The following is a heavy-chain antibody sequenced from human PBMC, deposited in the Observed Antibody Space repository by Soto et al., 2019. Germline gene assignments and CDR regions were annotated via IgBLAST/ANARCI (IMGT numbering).Heavy chain of an antibody. D-gene: IGHD2-21*02. CDR1: GFSLSTGGVG. Sequence: GSGPTLVNPTETLTLTCTFSGFSLSTGGVGVGWIRQPPGKALEWLALIYWDDDKRYSPSLKSRLTITKDTSKNQVVLTMTNMDPVDTATYYCAHSRCGGDCLQSYSSHYYYGMDVWGQGTTVTVSS. CDR3: AHSRCGGDCLQSYSSHYYYGMDV. CDR2: IYWDDDK. V-gene: IGHV2-5*02. J-gene: IGHJ6*02.